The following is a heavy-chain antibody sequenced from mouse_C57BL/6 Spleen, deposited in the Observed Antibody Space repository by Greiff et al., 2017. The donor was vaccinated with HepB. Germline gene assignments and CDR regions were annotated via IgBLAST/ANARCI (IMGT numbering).Heavy chain of an antibody. V-gene: IGHV1-59*01. CDR2: IDPSDSYT. J-gene: IGHJ1*03. CDR1: GYTFTSYW. CDR3: ARSNYYGSSYWYFDV. Sequence: QVQLQQPGAELVRPGPSVKLSCKASGYTFTSYWMHWVKQRPGQGLEWIGVIDPSDSYTNYNQKFKGKATLTVDTSSSTAYMQLSSLTSEDSAVYYCARSNYYGSSYWYFDVWGTGTTVTVSS. D-gene: IGHD1-1*01.